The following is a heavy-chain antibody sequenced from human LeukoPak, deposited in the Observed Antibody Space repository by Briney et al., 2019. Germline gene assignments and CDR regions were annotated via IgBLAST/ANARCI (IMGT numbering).Heavy chain of an antibody. J-gene: IGHJ5*02. V-gene: IGHV3-23*01. Sequence: GGPLRLSCAASGFTYSSHAMSWARQAPGKGLEWVSVISGRGGNTYYADSVKGRFTISRDNSKDTLFLQMNSLRAEDTAVYYCAKVTSWSFTWGQGTLVTVSS. CDR1: GFTYSSHA. CDR3: AKVTSWSFT. CDR2: ISGRGGNT. D-gene: IGHD2-2*01.